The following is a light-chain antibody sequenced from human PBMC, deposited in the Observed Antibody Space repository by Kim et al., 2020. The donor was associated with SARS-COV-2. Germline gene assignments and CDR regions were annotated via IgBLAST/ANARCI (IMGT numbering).Light chain of an antibody. CDR1: SSDVGNFNL. V-gene: IGLV2-23*02. Sequence: GQSITISCTGTSSDVGNFNLVSWYQQHPHKAPKLMIYEVNKRPSGVSIRFSGSKSGNTASLTISGLQAEDEADYFCCSYAGDSAWVFGGGTQLTVL. CDR2: EVN. J-gene: IGLJ3*02. CDR3: CSYAGDSAWV.